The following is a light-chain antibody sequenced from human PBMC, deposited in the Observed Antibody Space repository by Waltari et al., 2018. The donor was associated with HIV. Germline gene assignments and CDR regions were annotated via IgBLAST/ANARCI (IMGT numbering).Light chain of an antibody. Sequence: QSALSQPASVSASPGQSAAIPSSGRASDIGRYHYVAWYKQHPDKTPRLILFDVNNRPSGISDRFSGSKSGTTASLTISTVETDDEADYYCASYTVNSTGVFGSGTKLTVL. CDR3: ASYTVNSTGV. J-gene: IGLJ1*01. V-gene: IGLV2-14*03. CDR1: ASDIGRYHY. CDR2: DVN.